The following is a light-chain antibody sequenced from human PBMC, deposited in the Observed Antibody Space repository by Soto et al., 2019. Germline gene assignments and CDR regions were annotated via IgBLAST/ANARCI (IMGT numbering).Light chain of an antibody. CDR3: QKYNSALWT. CDR1: QGISNY. Sequence: DIQMTQSPSSLSASVGDRVTITCRASQGISNYLAWYQQKPGKVPKLLIYAASTLQSGVPSRFSGSGSGTDFTLNIRSLQPEDVATYYCQKYNSALWTFGQGTKVEIK. CDR2: AAS. V-gene: IGKV1-27*01. J-gene: IGKJ1*01.